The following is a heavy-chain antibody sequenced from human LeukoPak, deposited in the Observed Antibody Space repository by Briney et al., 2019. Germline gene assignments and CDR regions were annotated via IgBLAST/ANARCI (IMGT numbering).Heavy chain of an antibody. V-gene: IGHV3-48*01. D-gene: IGHD3-10*01. J-gene: IGHJ6*02. Sequence: GGSLRLSCAASGFSFSDYAMNWVRQAPGKGLEWISYITTSSGTIFYAGSVKGRFTVSRDNANNLLFLQMNSLRAEDTAVYYCARTTSYGSGSYGMDVWGQGTTVTVSS. CDR3: ARTTSYGSGSYGMDV. CDR1: GFSFSDYA. CDR2: ITTSSGTI.